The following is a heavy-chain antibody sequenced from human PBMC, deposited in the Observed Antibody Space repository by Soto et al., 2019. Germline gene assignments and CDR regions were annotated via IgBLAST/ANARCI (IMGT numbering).Heavy chain of an antibody. CDR1: GGTFSSYA. J-gene: IGHJ5*02. D-gene: IGHD6-13*01. V-gene: IGHV1-69*13. CDR2: IIPIFGTA. Sequence: ASVKVSCKASGGTFSSYAISWVRQAPGQGLEWMGGIIPIFGTANYAQKFQGRVTITADESTSTAYMELSSLRSEDTAVYYCARRSLVTAAAGTGFDPWGQGTLVTVSS. CDR3: ARRSLVTAAAGTGFDP.